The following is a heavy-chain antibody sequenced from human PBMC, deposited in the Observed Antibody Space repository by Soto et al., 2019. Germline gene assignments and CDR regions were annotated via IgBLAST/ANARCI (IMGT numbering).Heavy chain of an antibody. CDR3: ARPYQVLGLYYCEY. J-gene: IGHJ4*02. CDR2: IDHGGST. V-gene: IGHV4-34*01. D-gene: IGHD2-2*01. CDR1: GGSFSGSY. Sequence: SETLSLTCAVYGGSFSGSYWSWIRQPPGKGLEWIGEIDHGGSTNYNSSLKSRVTVSLDTSKNQFSLKLSSVTAADTAVYYCARPYQVLGLYYCEYWGQGPPVTVSS.